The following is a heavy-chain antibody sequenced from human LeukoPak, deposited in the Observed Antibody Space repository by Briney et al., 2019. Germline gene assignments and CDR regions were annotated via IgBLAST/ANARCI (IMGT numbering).Heavy chain of an antibody. CDR3: ARDSTVTTFYY. V-gene: IGHV1-2*02. D-gene: IGHD4-17*01. CDR2: INPNSGGT. J-gene: IGHJ4*02. Sequence: ASVNVSCKASGYTFTGYYMHWVRQAPGQGLKWMGWINPNSGGTNYAQKFQGRVTMTRDTSISTAYMELSRLRSDDTAVYYCARDSTVTTFYYWGQGTLVTVSS. CDR1: GYTFTGYY.